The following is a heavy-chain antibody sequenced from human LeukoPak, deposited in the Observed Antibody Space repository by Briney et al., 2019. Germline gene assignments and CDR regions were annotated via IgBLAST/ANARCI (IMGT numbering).Heavy chain of an antibody. D-gene: IGHD3-3*01. CDR3: ATIWNFWSGYWLVD. CDR2: INSDGSST. J-gene: IGHJ4*02. V-gene: IGHV3-74*01. CDR1: GFTFSSYW. Sequence: GGSLRLSCAASGFTFSSYWMHWVRQAPGKGLVWVSRINSDGSSTSYADSVKGRFTISRDTSKNTLYLQMNSLRAEDTAVYYCATIWNFWSGYWLVDWGQGTLVTVSS.